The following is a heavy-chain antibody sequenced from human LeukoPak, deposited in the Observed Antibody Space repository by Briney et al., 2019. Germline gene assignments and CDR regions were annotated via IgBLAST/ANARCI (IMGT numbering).Heavy chain of an antibody. D-gene: IGHD3-10*01. CDR1: GYSFPGYG. J-gene: IGHJ4*02. CDR3: ARHFYGSGTYYHFDY. CDR2: ISPYNDNT. Sequence: GASVKVSCKASGYSFPGYGISWVRQAPGQGPEWMGWISPYNDNTNYAQKLQSRATLTTDTSTSTAYMELRSLRSDDTAVYYCARHFYGSGTYYHFDYWGQGTLVTVSS. V-gene: IGHV1-18*01.